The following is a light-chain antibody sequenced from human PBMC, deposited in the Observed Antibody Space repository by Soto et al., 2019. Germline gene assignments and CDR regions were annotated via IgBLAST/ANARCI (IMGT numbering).Light chain of an antibody. CDR1: QSISGN. CDR3: QQYNNWHQIT. J-gene: IGKJ5*01. Sequence: EIVITQSPGTLSVSPGERATLSCRASQSISGNLVWYQQKPGQAPRLIIYGASTRANGIPARFSGSGSGTEFTLTLGSLQSEDFAVYYCQQYNNWHQITFGQGTRLEIK. V-gene: IGKV3-15*01. CDR2: GAS.